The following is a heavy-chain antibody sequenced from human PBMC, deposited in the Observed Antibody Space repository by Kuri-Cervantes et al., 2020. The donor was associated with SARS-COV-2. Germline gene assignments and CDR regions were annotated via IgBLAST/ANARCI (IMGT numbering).Heavy chain of an antibody. V-gene: IGHV5-51*01. J-gene: IGHJ3*02. CDR3: ARQWGITGTNSALDT. Sequence: GESLKISWKGSGYSFTSYWIGWVRQMPGKGLEWMGIIYPGDSDTRYSPSFQGQVTISADKSISTAYLQWSSLKASDTAMYYCARQWGITGTNSALDTWGQGTMVTVSS. CDR2: IYPGDSDT. CDR1: GYSFTSYW. D-gene: IGHD1-7*01.